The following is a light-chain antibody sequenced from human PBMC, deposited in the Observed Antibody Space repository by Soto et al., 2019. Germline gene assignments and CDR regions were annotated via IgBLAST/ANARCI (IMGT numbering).Light chain of an antibody. CDR3: VLYMGSGIGV. V-gene: IGLV8-61*01. Sequence: QTVVTQEPSFSVSPGGTVTLTCGLSSGSVSTSHYPSWCQQTPGQAPRTLIYSTNSRSSGVPDRFSGSILGNEAALTITGAQADDECDYYCVLYMGSGIGVFGGGTKVTVL. CDR2: STN. J-gene: IGLJ2*01. CDR1: SGSVSTSHY.